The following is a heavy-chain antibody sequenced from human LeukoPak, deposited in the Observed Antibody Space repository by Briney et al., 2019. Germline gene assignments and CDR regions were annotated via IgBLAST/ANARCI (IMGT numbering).Heavy chain of an antibody. V-gene: IGHV1-69*05. Sequence: GASVKVSCKASGGTFSSYAISWVRQAPGQGLDWMGGIIPIFGTANYAQKFQGRVTITTDESTSTAYMELSSLRSEDTAVYYCASSPRGYSYGTYFDYWGQGTLVTVSS. J-gene: IGHJ4*02. CDR2: IIPIFGTA. CDR1: GGTFSSYA. CDR3: ASSPRGYSYGTYFDY. D-gene: IGHD5-18*01.